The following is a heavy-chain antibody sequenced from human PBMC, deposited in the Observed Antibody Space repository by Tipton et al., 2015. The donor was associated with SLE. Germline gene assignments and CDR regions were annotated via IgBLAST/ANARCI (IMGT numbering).Heavy chain of an antibody. CDR2: INWNGGST. J-gene: IGHJ6*02. Sequence: SLRLSCAASGFTFDDYGMSWVRQAPGKGLEWVSGINWNGGSTGYADSVKGRFTISRDNAKNSLYLQMNSLRAEDTALYYCARVDQEQTAPYIYYGMDVWGQGTTVTVSS. V-gene: IGHV3-20*04. CDR3: ARVDQEQTAPYIYYGMDV. D-gene: IGHD1/OR15-1a*01. CDR1: GFTFDDYG.